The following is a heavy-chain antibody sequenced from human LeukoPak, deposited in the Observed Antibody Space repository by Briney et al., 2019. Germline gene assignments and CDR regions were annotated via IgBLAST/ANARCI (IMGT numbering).Heavy chain of an antibody. J-gene: IGHJ4*02. D-gene: IGHD2-21*02. CDR1: GGSFSGYY. CDR2: ISSSSSYT. CDR3: ARRGGAPEEYCGGDCYLY. V-gene: IGHV3-11*06. Sequence: LSLTCAVYGGSFSGYYMSWIRQAPGKGLEWVSYISSSSSYTNYADSVKGRFTISRDNAKNSLYLQMNSLRAEDTAVYYCARRGGAPEEYCGGDCYLYWGQGTLVTVSS.